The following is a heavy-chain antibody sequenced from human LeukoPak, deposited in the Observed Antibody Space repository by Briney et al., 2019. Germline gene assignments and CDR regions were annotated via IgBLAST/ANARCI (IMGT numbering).Heavy chain of an antibody. J-gene: IGHJ4*02. V-gene: IGHV4-59*01. CDR1: GGSISSYY. CDR3: ASSSGWQRGIDY. CDR2: IYYSGST. Sequence: SETQSLTCTVSGGSISSYYWSWIRQPPGKGLEWIGYIYYSGSTNYNPSLKGRVTISVDTSKNQFSLKLSSVTAADTAVYYCASSSGWQRGIDYWGQGTLVTVSS. D-gene: IGHD6-19*01.